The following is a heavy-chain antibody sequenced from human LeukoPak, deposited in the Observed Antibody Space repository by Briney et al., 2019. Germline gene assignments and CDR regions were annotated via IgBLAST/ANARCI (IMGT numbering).Heavy chain of an antibody. Sequence: ASVKVSCKTSGYTFTNYDINWLRQATGQGLEWMGWMNPNTGNADSAQKFQGRVTMTRNISISTAYMELSSLRFGDTAVYYCARCTGGDCGGAFDIWGQGTMVTVSS. V-gene: IGHV1-8*01. J-gene: IGHJ3*02. CDR1: GYTFTNYD. D-gene: IGHD2-21*02. CDR2: MNPNTGNA. CDR3: ARCTGGDCGGAFDI.